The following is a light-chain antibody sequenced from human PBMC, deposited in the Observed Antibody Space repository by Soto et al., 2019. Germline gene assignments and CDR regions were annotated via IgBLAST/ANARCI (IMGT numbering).Light chain of an antibody. V-gene: IGKV1-39*01. J-gene: IGKJ2*01. Sequence: IRTTQPPPALTVAVVARAPITSRARQTIPTYLDWYQQKPRKAPEVLIFDASTLQSGVPSRFSGSGSGTDFTLTISSLQPEDFATYYCQQSYGTPRTFGQGTKVDIK. CDR3: QQSYGTPRT. CDR2: DAS. CDR1: QTIPTY.